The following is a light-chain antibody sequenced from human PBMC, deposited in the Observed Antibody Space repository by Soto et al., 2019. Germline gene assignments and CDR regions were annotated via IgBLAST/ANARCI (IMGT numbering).Light chain of an antibody. Sequence: EIVLTQSPGTLSLSPGERATLSCRASQSVSSSYLAWYQQKPGQAPRLLIYGASSRATGIPDRFSGSGSGTDFTLTISRLEPEDFAVYYCQQYASSPRWTLGQGTKVDIK. V-gene: IGKV3-20*01. CDR3: QQYASSPRWT. CDR1: QSVSSSY. CDR2: GAS. J-gene: IGKJ1*01.